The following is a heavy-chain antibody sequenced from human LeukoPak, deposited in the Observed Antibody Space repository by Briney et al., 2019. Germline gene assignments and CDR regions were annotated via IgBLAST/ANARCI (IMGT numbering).Heavy chain of an antibody. CDR3: GRWGYFDSGNYFVVDY. Sequence: PSETLSLTCIVSGDSIRSYYWDWIRQAPGKALEWIGHIHNNGDSAYNFSLKSRVTISMDTSKNQFSLKLSSVTAADTAVYYCGRWGYFDSGNYFVVDYWGQGTVVTVSS. CDR1: GDSIRSYY. V-gene: IGHV4-59*01. D-gene: IGHD3-22*01. CDR2: IHNNGDS. J-gene: IGHJ4*02.